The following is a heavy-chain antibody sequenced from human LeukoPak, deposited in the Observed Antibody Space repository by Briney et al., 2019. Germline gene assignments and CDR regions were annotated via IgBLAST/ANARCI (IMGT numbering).Heavy chain of an antibody. V-gene: IGHV4-34*01. D-gene: IGHD1-26*01. Sequence: SETLSLTCTVYGGSFRGYYWSWIPQPPGKGLEWIGEINHSGSTSYNPSLKSRVTISVDTSKNQFSLKLRFVTAADTALYYCARGLRVGSTSSRYYYGMDVWGQGTTVTVSS. J-gene: IGHJ6*02. CDR3: ARGLRVGSTSSRYYYGMDV. CDR2: INHSGST. CDR1: GGSFRGYY.